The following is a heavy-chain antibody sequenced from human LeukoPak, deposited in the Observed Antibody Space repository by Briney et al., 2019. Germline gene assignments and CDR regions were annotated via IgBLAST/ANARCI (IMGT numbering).Heavy chain of an antibody. V-gene: IGHV1-2*02. Sequence: ASVKLSCKASGYTFTGYYMHWVRQAPGQGLEWMGWINPNSGGTNYAQKFQGRVTMTRDTSISTAYMELSRLRSDDTAVYYCAREGGSSGYYQNLDYWGQGTLVTVSS. CDR1: GYTFTGYY. J-gene: IGHJ4*02. CDR3: AREGGSSGYYQNLDY. D-gene: IGHD3-22*01. CDR2: INPNSGGT.